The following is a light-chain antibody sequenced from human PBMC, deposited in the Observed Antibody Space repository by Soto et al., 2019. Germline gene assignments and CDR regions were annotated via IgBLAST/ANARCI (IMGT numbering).Light chain of an antibody. CDR1: QSISSW. CDR2: TVS. Sequence: DIQMTQSPSTLSASVGDRVTITCRASQSISSWLAWYQQKPGKAPKLLIYTVSTLESGVPSRFSGSGSETEFTLTISSLQPDDFATYYCQQYNSYSTFGQGTKVEIK. CDR3: QQYNSYST. V-gene: IGKV1-5*03. J-gene: IGKJ1*01.